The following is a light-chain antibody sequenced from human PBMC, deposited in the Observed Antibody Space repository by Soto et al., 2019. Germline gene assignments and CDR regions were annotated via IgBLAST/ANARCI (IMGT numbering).Light chain of an antibody. CDR3: QTWDTGVV. Sequence: QPVLTQSPSASASLGASVKLTCTLSSGHSTYAIAWHQQQPEKGPRYLMKLNNDGSHDKGDGIPDRFSGSSSGAERYLTISSLQSEDQADYYCQTWDTGVVFGGGTKLTV. J-gene: IGLJ2*01. CDR2: LNNDGSH. CDR1: SGHSTYA. V-gene: IGLV4-69*01.